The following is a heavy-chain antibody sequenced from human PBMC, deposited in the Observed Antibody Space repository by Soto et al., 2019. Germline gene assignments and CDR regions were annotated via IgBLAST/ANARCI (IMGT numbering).Heavy chain of an antibody. CDR1: EFAFNTYW. J-gene: IGHJ6*02. CDR2: INGDGITR. V-gene: IGHV3-74*01. CDR3: ARDKAYGSDV. Sequence: EVQLVESGGGLVQPGGSLRFSCAASEFAFNTYWMHWVRQVPGKGLEWVSRINGDGITRTYADSVKGRFTISRDNAENILYLQMNSLRAEDTAVYYCARDKAYGSDVWGQGTTVTVSS.